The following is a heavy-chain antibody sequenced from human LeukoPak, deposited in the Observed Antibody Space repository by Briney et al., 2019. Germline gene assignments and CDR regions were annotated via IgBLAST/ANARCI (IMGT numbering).Heavy chain of an antibody. J-gene: IGHJ4*02. V-gene: IGHV4-39*01. CDR2: IIYSGNT. CDR1: SASISSTSYY. Sequence: SETLSLTCTVSSASISSTSYYWGWIRQPPEKGLEWIGGIIYSGNTYYNPSLKSRVTISVDTTKNQFSLKLTSVTAADTAVYFCVRHFPGSGYVVDFWGQGTLVTVSS. D-gene: IGHD6-13*01. CDR3: VRHFPGSGYVVDF.